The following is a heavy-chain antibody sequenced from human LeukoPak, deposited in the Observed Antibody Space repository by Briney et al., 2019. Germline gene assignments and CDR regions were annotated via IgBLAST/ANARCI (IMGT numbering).Heavy chain of an antibody. Sequence: GGSLRLSCAASGFTFSSYWMSRVRQAPGKGLEWVANIKQDGSEKYYVDSVKGRFTISRDNAKNSLYLQMNSLRAEDTAVYYCAKRNYDFWSGYYHDWGQGTLVTVSS. CDR3: AKRNYDFWSGYYHD. CDR2: IKQDGSEK. D-gene: IGHD3-3*01. CDR1: GFTFSSYW. J-gene: IGHJ4*02. V-gene: IGHV3-7*01.